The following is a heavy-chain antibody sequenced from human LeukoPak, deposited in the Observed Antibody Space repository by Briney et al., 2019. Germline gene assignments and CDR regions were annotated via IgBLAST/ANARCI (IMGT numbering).Heavy chain of an antibody. Sequence: GGSLRLSCAASGFTFSSYGMHWVRQAPGKGLEWVANIRGDGGLIYYVDSVKGRFTISRDNAKNSMYLQMNSLRAGDTAVYYCTRAPRADDIFFESWGQGALVTVSS. D-gene: IGHD3-9*01. V-gene: IGHV3-7*01. J-gene: IGHJ4*02. CDR2: IRGDGGLI. CDR1: GFTFSSYG. CDR3: TRAPRADDIFFES.